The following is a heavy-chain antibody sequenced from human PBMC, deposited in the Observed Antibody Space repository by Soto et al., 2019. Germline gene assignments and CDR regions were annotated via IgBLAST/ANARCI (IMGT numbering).Heavy chain of an antibody. CDR1: GDSVSSATYY. CDR2: IYYSGST. J-gene: IGHJ6*02. V-gene: IGHV4-61*01. D-gene: IGHD3-22*01. Sequence: TETLSLTCTVYGDSVSSATYYWNWIRQPPGKPLEWIGYIYYSGSTNYNPSLKSRVTISLDTTNDQFSLKLSSVTAADAAVYYCARSRDNNINYYYSLGVRGPGTTVTVS. CDR3: ARSRDNNINYYYSLGV.